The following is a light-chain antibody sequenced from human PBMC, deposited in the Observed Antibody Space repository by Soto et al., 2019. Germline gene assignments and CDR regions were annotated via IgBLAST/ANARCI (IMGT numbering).Light chain of an antibody. V-gene: IGLV1-40*01. CDR1: SSNIGAGYE. CDR3: QSYDRSLSGSV. CDR2: DNA. Sequence: QLVLTQPPSVSGAPGQRVTISCTGSSSNIGAGYEVHWYQQLPGTAPKLLMYDNANRPSGVPDRFSGSKSGTSASLAITGLQAEDEGDYYCQSYDRSLSGSVFGGGTQLTVL. J-gene: IGLJ2*01.